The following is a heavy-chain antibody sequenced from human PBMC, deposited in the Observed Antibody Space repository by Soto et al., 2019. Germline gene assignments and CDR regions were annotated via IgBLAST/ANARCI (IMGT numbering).Heavy chain of an antibody. J-gene: IGHJ5*02. CDR2: IYYSGST. Sequence: SETLSLTCTVSGGSISSGGYYWSWIRQHPGKGLEWIGYIYYSGSTYYNPSLKSRVTISVDTSKNQFSLKLSSVTAADTAVYYCAATHPPGLYDFWSGWWFDPWGQGTLVTVSS. CDR1: GGSISSGGYY. D-gene: IGHD3-3*01. CDR3: AATHPPGLYDFWSGWWFDP. V-gene: IGHV4-31*03.